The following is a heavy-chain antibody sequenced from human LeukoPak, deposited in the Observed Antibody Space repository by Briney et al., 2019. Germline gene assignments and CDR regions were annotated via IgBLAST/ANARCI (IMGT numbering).Heavy chain of an antibody. D-gene: IGHD3-10*01. CDR1: GGSLSSSNW. J-gene: IGHJ4*02. V-gene: IGHV4-4*02. CDR3: ARGIGYYGSGSSFDY. Sequence: SETLSLTCAVSGGSLSSSNWWSWVRQPPGKGLEWIGEIYHSGSTNYNPSLKSRVTISADKSISTAYLQWSSLKASVTAMYYCARGIGYYGSGSSFDYWGQGTLVTVSS. CDR2: IYHSGST.